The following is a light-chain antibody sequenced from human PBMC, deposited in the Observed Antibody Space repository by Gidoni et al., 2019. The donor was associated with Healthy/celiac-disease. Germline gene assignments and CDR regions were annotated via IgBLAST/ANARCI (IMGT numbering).Light chain of an antibody. V-gene: IGKV1-6*01. CDR2: AAS. CDR3: LQDYNYPPT. Sequence: AIQMTQSPSSLSASGGDRVTITCRASQGSRNDLGWYQQKPGKAPKLLIYAASSLQSGVPSRFSGSGSGTDFTLTISSLQPEDFATYYCLQDYNYPPTFGGGTKVEIK. CDR1: QGSRND. J-gene: IGKJ4*01.